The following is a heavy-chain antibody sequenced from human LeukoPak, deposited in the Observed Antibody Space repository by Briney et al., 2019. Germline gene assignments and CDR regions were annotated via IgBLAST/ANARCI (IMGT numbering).Heavy chain of an antibody. CDR3: ARGDYYDSSGMP. D-gene: IGHD3-22*01. CDR2: IRNKANSYTT. CDR1: GFSFSDHY. J-gene: IGHJ5*02. Sequence: GGSLRLSCAASGFSFSDHYMDWVRQAPGKGLEWVGRIRNKANSYTTEYAASVKGRFTISRDDSKNSRHLRMNSLKIEDTAVYYCARGDYYDSSGMPWGQGTLVTVSS. V-gene: IGHV3-72*01.